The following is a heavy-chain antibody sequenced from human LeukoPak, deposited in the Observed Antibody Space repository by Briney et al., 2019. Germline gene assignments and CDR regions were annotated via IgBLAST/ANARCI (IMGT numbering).Heavy chain of an antibody. CDR3: AKDGMFPPATSFYYYYYMDV. CDR1: GCTFDDYA. D-gene: IGHD2-15*01. J-gene: IGHJ6*03. CDR2: ICWDGGST. V-gene: IGHV3-43D*03. Sequence: GGALRLSCAASGCTFDDYAMHWVRQAPGKGVEGVSLICWDGGSTYYADSVKGRFTISRDNSKKSLYLQMNSLRAEDTALYYCAKDGMFPPATSFYYYYYMDVWGKGTTVTAS.